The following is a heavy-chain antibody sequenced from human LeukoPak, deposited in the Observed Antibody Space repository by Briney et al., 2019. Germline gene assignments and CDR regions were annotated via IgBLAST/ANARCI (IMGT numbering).Heavy chain of an antibody. J-gene: IGHJ6*03. D-gene: IGHD1-7*01. Sequence: PSETLSLTCTASGGSISSYYWSWIRQPPGKALEWIGYIYYSGSTNYNPSLKSRVTISVDTSKNQFSLKLSSVTAADTAVYYCARVGTGTYYYYMDVWGKGTTVTVSS. CDR1: GGSISSYY. CDR3: ARVGTGTYYYYMDV. CDR2: IYYSGST. V-gene: IGHV4-59*01.